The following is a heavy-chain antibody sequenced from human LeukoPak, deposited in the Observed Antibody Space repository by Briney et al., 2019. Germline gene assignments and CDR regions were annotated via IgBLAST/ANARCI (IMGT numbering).Heavy chain of an antibody. J-gene: IGHJ4*02. D-gene: IGHD1-7*01. V-gene: IGHV4-59*02. CDR3: ATGSSYPPGELDY. CDR1: GGSVSNYY. CDR2: IYYSGTT. Sequence: PSETLSLTCTVSGGSVSNYYWSWVRQAPRKGLDWIGYIYYSGTTNYNPSLKSRVTMSLDTSKNQFSLRLSSVTAADTAVYYCATGSSYPPGELDYWGQGSLVTVSS.